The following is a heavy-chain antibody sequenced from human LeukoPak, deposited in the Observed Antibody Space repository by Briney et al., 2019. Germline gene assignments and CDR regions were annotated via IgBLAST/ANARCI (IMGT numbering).Heavy chain of an antibody. J-gene: IGHJ5*02. CDR2: ISPMFGTK. CDR3: ARGPFPLAATVATNNWFDP. V-gene: IGHV1-69*13. Sequence: ASVTVSCTASGGTFSSSAISWVRQAPGQGLEWMGGISPMFGTKNYAQKFQDRVTITADDSTGTVYLELSNLSSEDTAVYYCARGPFPLAATVATNNWFDPWGQGTLVTVSS. D-gene: IGHD6-13*01. CDR1: GGTFSSSA.